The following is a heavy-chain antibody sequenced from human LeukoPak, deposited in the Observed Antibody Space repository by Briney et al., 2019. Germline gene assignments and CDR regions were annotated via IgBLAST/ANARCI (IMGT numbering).Heavy chain of an antibody. CDR2: ISGSGGST. D-gene: IGHD4-17*01. J-gene: IGHJ3*02. CDR3: AKDEVSVTPDAFDI. V-gene: IGHV3-23*01. CDR1: GFTFSSYS. Sequence: GGSLRLSCAASGFTFSSYSMNWVRQAPGQGLEWVSVISGSGGSTCYADSVKGRFTISRDNSKNTLYLQMNSLRAEDTAVYYCAKDEVSVTPDAFDIWGQGTMVTVSS.